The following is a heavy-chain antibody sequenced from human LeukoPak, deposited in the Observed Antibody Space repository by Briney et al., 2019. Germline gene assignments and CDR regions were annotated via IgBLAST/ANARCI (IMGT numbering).Heavy chain of an antibody. CDR3: AKAPMEDSWYIHFDY. V-gene: IGHV3-21*04. CDR2: ISSSSSYI. CDR1: GFTFSSYS. D-gene: IGHD6-13*01. Sequence: GGSLRLSCAASGFTFSSYSMNWVRQAPGKGLEWVSSISSSSSYIYYADSVKGRFTISRDNAKNSLYLQMNSLRAEDTAIYYCAKAPMEDSWYIHFDYWGQGTLVTVSS. J-gene: IGHJ4*02.